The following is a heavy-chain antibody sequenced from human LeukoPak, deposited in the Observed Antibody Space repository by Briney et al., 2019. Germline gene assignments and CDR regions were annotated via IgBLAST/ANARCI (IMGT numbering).Heavy chain of an antibody. CDR2: ISYDGINE. CDR1: GFIFSNYA. V-gene: IGHV3-30*18. J-gene: IGHJ4*02. D-gene: IGHD1-26*01. Sequence: GGSLRLSCVTSGFIFSNYAMRWVRQAPGKGLEWVAVISYDGINEYYADSLKGRFTISRDSSGNTLYLQMNSLRLDDTAVYYCVKASSGSYWGGYFDYWGQGALVTVSS. CDR3: VKASSGSYWGGYFDY.